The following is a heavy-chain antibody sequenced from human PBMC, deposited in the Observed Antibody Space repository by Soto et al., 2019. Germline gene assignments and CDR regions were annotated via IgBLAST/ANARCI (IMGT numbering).Heavy chain of an antibody. CDR1: GFNFRTYS. J-gene: IGHJ6*02. Sequence: GWSLRLSCAASGFNFRTYSMNWVRQAPGKGLECVSSITTSTTYTFYADSVKGRFTISRDDAKNSLYLQMNSLRAEDTAVYYCARDQEGGMDVWGPGTTVIVSS. CDR3: ARDQEGGMDV. CDR2: ITTSTTYT. V-gene: IGHV3-21*01.